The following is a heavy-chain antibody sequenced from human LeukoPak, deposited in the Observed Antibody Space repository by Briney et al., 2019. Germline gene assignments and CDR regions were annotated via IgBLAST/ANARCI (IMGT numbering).Heavy chain of an antibody. J-gene: IGHJ6*02. CDR2: ISYDGSNE. Sequence: GGSLRLSCAASGFPFSSYAMHWVRQAPGKGLEWVAVISYDGSNEYYADSVKGRFTISRDNSKNTLYLQMNSLRAEDTAVYYCARGANGGNSGYYYYGMDVWGQGTTVTVSS. V-gene: IGHV3-30-3*01. CDR1: GFPFSSYA. D-gene: IGHD4-23*01. CDR3: ARGANGGNSGYYYYGMDV.